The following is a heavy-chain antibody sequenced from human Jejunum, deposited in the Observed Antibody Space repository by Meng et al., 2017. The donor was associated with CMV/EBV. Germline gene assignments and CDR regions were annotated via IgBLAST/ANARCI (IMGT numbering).Heavy chain of an antibody. J-gene: IGHJ4*02. D-gene: IGHD3-10*01. Sequence: SDFTLDNAWMTWVRQTPGRGLEWVGLIKSKTDGGTTDYAAPVKGRSTISRDDSKNTMFLQMNSLKTEDAALYYCATGAGLGNPYYFDYWGQGTLVTVSS. CDR2: IKSKTDGGTT. CDR1: DFTLDNAW. CDR3: ATGAGLGNPYYFDY. V-gene: IGHV3-15*01.